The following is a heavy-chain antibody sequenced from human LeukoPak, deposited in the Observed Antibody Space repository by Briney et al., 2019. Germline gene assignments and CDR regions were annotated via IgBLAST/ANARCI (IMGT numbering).Heavy chain of an antibody. D-gene: IGHD6-19*01. Sequence: SETLSLTCTVSGGSISSYYWSWIRQPPGKGLEWIGYIYYSGSTNYNPSLKSRVTISVDTSKNRFSLKLSSVTAADTAVYYCARESTIAVAGTSHSDYWGQGTLVTVSS. V-gene: IGHV4-59*01. CDR2: IYYSGST. CDR1: GGSISSYY. CDR3: ARESTIAVAGTSHSDY. J-gene: IGHJ4*02.